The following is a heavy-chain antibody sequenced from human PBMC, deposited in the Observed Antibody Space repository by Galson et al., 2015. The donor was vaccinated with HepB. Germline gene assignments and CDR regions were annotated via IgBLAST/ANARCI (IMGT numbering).Heavy chain of an antibody. CDR2: ISSSSSTI. CDR3: AEWRGYSTLDV. D-gene: IGHD5-18*01. J-gene: IGHJ6*02. Sequence: SLRLSCAASGFTFSSYSMNWVRQAPGKGLEWVSYISSSSSTIYYADSVKGRFTISRDNAKNSLYLQMNSLIDEDTAVYYCAEWRGYSTLDVWGQGTTVTVSS. V-gene: IGHV3-48*02. CDR1: GFTFSSYS.